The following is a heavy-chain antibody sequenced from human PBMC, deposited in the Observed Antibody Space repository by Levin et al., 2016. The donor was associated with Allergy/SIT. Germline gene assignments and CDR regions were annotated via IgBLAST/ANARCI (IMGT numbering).Heavy chain of an antibody. CDR2: ISGSGRST. CDR1: GFTFSNYA. Sequence: GGSLRLSCAASGFTFSNYAMNWVRQAPGKGLEWISTISGSGRSTYYADSVKGRFTISRDNSKSTLYLQMHSLRAEETAVYYCAKDQLELDAFDIWGQGTMVSVSS. J-gene: IGHJ3*02. D-gene: IGHD1-1*01. V-gene: IGHV3-23*01. CDR3: AKDQLELDAFDI.